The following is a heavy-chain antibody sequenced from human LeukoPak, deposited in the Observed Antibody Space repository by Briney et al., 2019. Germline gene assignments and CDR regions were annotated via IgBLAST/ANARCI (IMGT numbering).Heavy chain of an antibody. D-gene: IGHD4-11*01. Sequence: GGSLRLSCAASGFTFSSYGMHWVRQAPGKGLEWVAVISYDGSNKYYADSVKGRFTISRDNSKNTLYLQMNSLRAEDTALYYCVREYLQGRHCGYWGQGTLVTVSS. V-gene: IGHV3-30*03. CDR3: VREYLQGRHCGY. J-gene: IGHJ1*01. CDR2: ISYDGSNK. CDR1: GFTFSSYG.